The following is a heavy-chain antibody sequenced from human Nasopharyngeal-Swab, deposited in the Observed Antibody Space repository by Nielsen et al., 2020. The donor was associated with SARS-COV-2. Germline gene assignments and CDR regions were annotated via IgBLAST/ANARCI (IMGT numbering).Heavy chain of an antibody. CDR3: ASIAVAGNLSHRGTRPPN. D-gene: IGHD6-19*01. CDR2: INPNSGGT. CDR1: GYTFTGYY. J-gene: IGHJ4*02. V-gene: IGHV1-2*06. Sequence: ASVKVSCKASGYTFTGYYMHWVRQAPGQGLEWMGRINPNSGGTNYAQKFQGRVTMTRDTSISTAYMELSRLRSDDTAVYYCASIAVAGNLSHRGTRPPNWGQGTTVTVSS.